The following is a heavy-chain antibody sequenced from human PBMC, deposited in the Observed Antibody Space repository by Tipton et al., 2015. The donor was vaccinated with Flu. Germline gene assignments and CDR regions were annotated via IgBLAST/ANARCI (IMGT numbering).Heavy chain of an antibody. Sequence: SLRLSCAASGFTVSNTYMSWVRQAPGKGLEWVSFINSGGNSFYADSVKGRFTTSRDNSENTLYLHMNSLRTEDSAVYYCARESSAPYGSGTYYTLYYDFAMDVWGQGTTVTVSS. D-gene: IGHD3-10*01. CDR1: GFTVSNTY. V-gene: IGHV3-66*02. J-gene: IGHJ6*02. CDR3: ARESSAPYGSGTYYTLYYDFAMDV. CDR2: INSGGNS.